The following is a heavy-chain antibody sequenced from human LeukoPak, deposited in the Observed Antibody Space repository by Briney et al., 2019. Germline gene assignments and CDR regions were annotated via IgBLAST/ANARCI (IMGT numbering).Heavy chain of an antibody. D-gene: IGHD5-24*01. CDR3: ARDRDGYFDY. J-gene: IGHJ4*02. CDR2: INSDGSGT. Sequence: PGGSLRLSCAASRFTFSSNWMHWVRQAPGKGLGGVSFINSDGSGTKYADSVKGGFTISRDNAKNTLYLQMNSLRAEDTAVYCCARDRDGYFDYWGQGTLVTVSS. V-gene: IGHV3-74*01. CDR1: RFTFSSNW.